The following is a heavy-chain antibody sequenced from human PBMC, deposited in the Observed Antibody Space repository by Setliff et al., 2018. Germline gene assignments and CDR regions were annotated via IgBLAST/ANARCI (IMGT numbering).Heavy chain of an antibody. CDR2: IRNDGTEK. J-gene: IGHJ4*02. V-gene: IGHV3-30*02. Sequence: PGGSLRLSCAASALTFSNYGIHWVRQAPGKGLEWVAFIRNDGTEKFHADPVKGRFTVSRDNSKNTVFLQMNNVRTEDTALYYCARGDGKYSRYWGQGTLVTVSS. CDR3: ARGDGKYSRY. D-gene: IGHD1-1*01. CDR1: ALTFSNYG.